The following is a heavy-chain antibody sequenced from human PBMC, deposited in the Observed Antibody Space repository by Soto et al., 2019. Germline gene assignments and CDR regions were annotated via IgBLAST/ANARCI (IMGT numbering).Heavy chain of an antibody. J-gene: IGHJ6*02. V-gene: IGHV5-51*01. CDR1: GYSFTSYW. CDR3: ARHSIHCSSTSCYDYYYGMDV. D-gene: IGHD2-2*01. CDR2: IYPGDSDT. Sequence: GASVKVSCKASGYSFTSYWIGWVRQMPGKGLEWMGIIYPGDSDTRYSPSFQGQVTISADKSISTAYLQWSSLKASDTAMYYCARHSIHCSSTSCYDYYYGMDVWGQGTTVTVSS.